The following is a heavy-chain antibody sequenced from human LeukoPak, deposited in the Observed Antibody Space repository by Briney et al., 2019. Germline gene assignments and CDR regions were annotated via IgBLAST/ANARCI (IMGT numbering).Heavy chain of an antibody. CDR2: IYYSGST. V-gene: IGHV4-59*01. J-gene: IGHJ4*02. D-gene: IGHD2-15*01. CDR3: ARVGGSWYIDY. Sequence: SETLSLTCTVSGGSISGYYWSWIRQPPGKGLEWIGYIYYSGSTNYNPSLKSRVTISVDTSKNQFSLKLSSVTAADTAVYYCARVGGSWYIDYWGQGTLVTVSS. CDR1: GGSISGYY.